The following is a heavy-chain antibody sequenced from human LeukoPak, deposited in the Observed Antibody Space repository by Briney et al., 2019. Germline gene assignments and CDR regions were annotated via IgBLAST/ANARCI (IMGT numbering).Heavy chain of an antibody. CDR2: INPNSGGT. CDR3: ARDLVQRGNYYDSSGPLDY. CDR1: GYTFTGYY. Sequence: ASVKVSCKASGYTFTGYYMHWVRQAPGQGLEWMGRINPNSGGTNYAQKFQGRVTMTRDTSISTAYMELSRLRSDDTAVYYCARDLVQRGNYYDSSGPLDYWSQGTLVTVSS. D-gene: IGHD3-22*01. V-gene: IGHV1-2*06. J-gene: IGHJ4*02.